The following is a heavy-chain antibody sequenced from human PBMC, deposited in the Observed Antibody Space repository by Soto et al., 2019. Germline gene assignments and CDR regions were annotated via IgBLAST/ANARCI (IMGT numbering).Heavy chain of an antibody. V-gene: IGHV4-4*02. Sequence: SVTLSLTCSFSGCSISISNVWSLIQKPPGKGLEWIGEIYHSGSTNYNPSLKSRVTISVDKSKNQFSLKLSSVTAADTAVYYCARDTGTYPYYFDSWGQGTRVTVSS. CDR2: IYHSGST. CDR3: ARDTGTYPYYFDS. D-gene: IGHD1-26*01. J-gene: IGHJ4*02. CDR1: GCSISISNV.